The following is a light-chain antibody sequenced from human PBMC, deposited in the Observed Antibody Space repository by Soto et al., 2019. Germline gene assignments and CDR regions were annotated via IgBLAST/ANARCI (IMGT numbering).Light chain of an antibody. Sequence: EIVLTQSPATLSLSPGERATLSFRASQSVSSYLVWYQQKPGQAPRLLIYDAFNRATGIPARFSGSGSGTDFTLTISSLEPEDFAVYYCQQRYNWPITFGQGTRLEIK. V-gene: IGKV3-11*01. CDR1: QSVSSY. CDR2: DAF. J-gene: IGKJ5*01. CDR3: QQRYNWPIT.